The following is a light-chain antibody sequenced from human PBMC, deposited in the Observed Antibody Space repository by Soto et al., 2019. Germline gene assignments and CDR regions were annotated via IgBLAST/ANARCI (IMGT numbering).Light chain of an antibody. J-gene: IGKJ4*01. CDR2: DAS. CDR3: QQRSNWPRPT. CDR1: QSVSSY. Sequence: EIVLTQSPATLSLSPGERATLSCRASQSVSSYLAWYQQKPGQAPRLLIYDASNRATGIPARFSGSGSGTDFTLTISSLEPEDFAVYYCQQRSNWPRPTFGGGTK. V-gene: IGKV3-11*01.